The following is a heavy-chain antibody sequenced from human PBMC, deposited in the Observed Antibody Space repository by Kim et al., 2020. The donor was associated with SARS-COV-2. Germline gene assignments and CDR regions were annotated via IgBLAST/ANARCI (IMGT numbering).Heavy chain of an antibody. Sequence: SETLSLTCTVSGGSISSYYWSWIRQPAGKGLEWIGRIYTSGSTNYNPSLKSRVTMSVDTSKNQFSLKLSSVTAADTAVYYCARDSRAKVNYYGMDVWGQGTTVTVSS. CDR2: IYTSGST. D-gene: IGHD2-2*01. CDR1: GGSISSYY. J-gene: IGHJ6*02. V-gene: IGHV4-4*07. CDR3: ARDSRAKVNYYGMDV.